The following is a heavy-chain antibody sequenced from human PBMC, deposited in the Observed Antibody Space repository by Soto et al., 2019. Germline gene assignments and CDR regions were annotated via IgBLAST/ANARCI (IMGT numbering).Heavy chain of an antibody. CDR2: INAGNGNT. J-gene: IGHJ4*02. V-gene: IGHV1-3*01. Sequence: ASVKVSCKASVYTFTSYAIDWVRQAPGQRLEWMGWINAGNGNTKYSQKFQGRVIITRDTSAGTAYMELRSLRSEDTAVYYCATPIVAFYWGQGTLVTVSS. CDR3: ATPIVAFY. D-gene: IGHD5-12*01. CDR1: VYTFTSYA.